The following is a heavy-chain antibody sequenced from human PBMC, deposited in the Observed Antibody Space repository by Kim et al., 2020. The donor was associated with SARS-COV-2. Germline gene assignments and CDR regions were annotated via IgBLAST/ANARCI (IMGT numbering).Heavy chain of an antibody. CDR1: GYTFTSYG. J-gene: IGHJ6*02. V-gene: IGHV1-18*01. CDR3: AMGRDSSGDYGMDV. D-gene: IGHD3-22*01. Sequence: ASVKVSCKASGYTFTSYGISWVRQAPGQGLEWMGWISAYNGNTNYAQKLQGRVTMTTDTSTSTAYMELRSLRSDDTAVYYCAMGRDSSGDYGMDVWGQGTTVTVSS. CDR2: ISAYNGNT.